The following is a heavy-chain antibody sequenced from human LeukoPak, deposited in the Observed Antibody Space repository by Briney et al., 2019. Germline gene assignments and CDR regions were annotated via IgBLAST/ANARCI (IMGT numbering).Heavy chain of an antibody. CDR3: ARGGKRGYSYGYLGDNWFDP. J-gene: IGHJ5*02. CDR2: ISVYNGDT. V-gene: IGHV1-18*01. D-gene: IGHD5-18*01. CDR1: GYTLTIYG. Sequence: ASVKVSCKASGYTLTIYGINWVRQAPGQGLEWMGWISVYNGDTNYAQKLQGRVTMTTDTSTSTAYMELRSLRSDDTAVYYCARGGKRGYSYGYLGDNWFDPWGQGTPVTVSS.